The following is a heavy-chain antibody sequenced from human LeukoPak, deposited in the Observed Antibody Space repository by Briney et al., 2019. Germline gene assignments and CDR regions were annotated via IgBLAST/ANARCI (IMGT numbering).Heavy chain of an antibody. CDR3: ARDRTERIFDL. Sequence: PEALSLSCVVSGGSISSYYWSWIRQPPGKGLEWIGYIYYSGSTNYNPSLKSRVTISVDTSKNQSSLKLSSVTAADTAVYYCARDRTERIFDLWGRGSLVTVSS. J-gene: IGHJ2*01. CDR1: GGSISSYY. V-gene: IGHV4-59*01. CDR2: IYYSGST. D-gene: IGHD1-26*01.